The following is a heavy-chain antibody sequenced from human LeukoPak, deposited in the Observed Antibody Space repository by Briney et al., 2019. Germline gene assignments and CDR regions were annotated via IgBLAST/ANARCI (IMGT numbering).Heavy chain of an antibody. J-gene: IGHJ4*02. CDR2: INPNSGGT. CDR3: ARDFRGSHFDY. CDR1: GYTFTGYY. V-gene: IGHV1-2*02. Sequence: ASVKVSCKASGYTFTGYYMHWVRQAPGQGLEWMGWINPNSGGTNYAQKFQGRVTMTRDTSTSTAYMELRSLRSDDTAVYYCARDFRGSHFDYWGQGTLVTVSS. D-gene: IGHD1-26*01.